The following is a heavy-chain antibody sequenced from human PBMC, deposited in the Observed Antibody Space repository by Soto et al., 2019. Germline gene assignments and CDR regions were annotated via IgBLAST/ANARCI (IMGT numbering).Heavy chain of an antibody. J-gene: IGHJ6*02. V-gene: IGHV4-59*07. CDR1: GGSITSSY. Sequence: PSDTLSLTCTVSGGSITSSYWSWIRRPPGKGLEWIAYIYDTGISGYTPSTSYNPSLKRRVTMSVDTSKSQFSLKLTSVTAADTAVYYCARGEDAFFYYGLDVWGQGITVTGYS. CDR3: ARGEDAFFYYGLDV. CDR2: IYDTGISGYTPST.